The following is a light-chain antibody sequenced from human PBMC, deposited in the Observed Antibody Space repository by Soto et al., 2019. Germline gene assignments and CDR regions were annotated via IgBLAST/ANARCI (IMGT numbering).Light chain of an antibody. V-gene: IGLV2-14*01. J-gene: IGLJ2*01. CDR1: RSDVGGYNY. Sequence: QSALTQPASVSGSPGQSITISCAGSRSDVGGYNYVSWHQQHPGKAPKLIIYEVSYRPSGVSNRFSGSKSGSTASLTISGLQAEDEADYYCSSRTTSSSLVVFGGGTKLTVL. CDR3: SSRTTSSSLVV. CDR2: EVS.